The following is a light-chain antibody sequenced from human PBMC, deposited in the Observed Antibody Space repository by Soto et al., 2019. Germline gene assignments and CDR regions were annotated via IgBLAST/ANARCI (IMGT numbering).Light chain of an antibody. CDR2: AAS. CDR1: QGISSY. J-gene: IGKJ5*01. V-gene: IGKV1-9*01. CDR3: KQLNSYTIT. Sequence: DIQMTQSQSFLSASVGDRDTITCRASQGISSYLAWYQQKPGKAPKLRIYAASTLQSGVPSRFSGSGSWTEFTRTISSLQNEEVETYYCKQLNSYTITFGQGTRVEIK.